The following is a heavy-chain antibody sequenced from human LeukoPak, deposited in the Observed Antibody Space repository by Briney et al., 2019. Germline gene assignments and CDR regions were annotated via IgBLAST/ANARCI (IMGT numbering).Heavy chain of an antibody. J-gene: IGHJ4*02. V-gene: IGHV3-23*01. CDR3: AKDNDFWSGYYRDY. Sequence: GGSLTLSCAASGFTFSSYAMSWVRQAPGKGLEWVSAISGSGGSTYYADSVKGRFTISRDNSKNTLYLQVNSLRAEDTAVYYCAKDNDFWSGYYRDYWGQGTLVTVSS. CDR1: GFTFSSYA. D-gene: IGHD3-3*01. CDR2: ISGSGGST.